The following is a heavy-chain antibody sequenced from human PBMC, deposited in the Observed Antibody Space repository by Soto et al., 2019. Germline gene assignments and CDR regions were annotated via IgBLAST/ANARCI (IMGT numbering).Heavy chain of an antibody. D-gene: IGHD3-10*01. CDR2: IYYSGST. J-gene: IGHJ6*03. Sequence: PSETLSLTCTVSGGSISSSSHYWGWIRQPPGKGLEWIGSIYYSGSTYYNPSLKSRVTISVDTSKNQFSLKLSSVTAADTAVYYCARTMVGYYYYYYMDVWGKGTTVTVSS. CDR3: ARTMVGYYYYYYMDV. CDR1: GGSISSSSHY. V-gene: IGHV4-39*01.